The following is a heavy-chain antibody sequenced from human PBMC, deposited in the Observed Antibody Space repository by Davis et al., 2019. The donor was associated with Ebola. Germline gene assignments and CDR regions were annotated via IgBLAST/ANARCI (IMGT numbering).Heavy chain of an antibody. D-gene: IGHD1-26*01. CDR1: GGSFSGYY. J-gene: IGHJ4*02. CDR2: ISSSSSYT. V-gene: IGHV3-11*06. CDR3: ARDIVGATVADY. Sequence: PSETLSLTCAVYGGSFSGYYWSWIRQAPGKGLEWVSYISSSSSYTNYADSVKGRFTISRDNAKNSLYLQMNSLRAEDTAVYYCARDIVGATVADYWGQGTLVTVSS.